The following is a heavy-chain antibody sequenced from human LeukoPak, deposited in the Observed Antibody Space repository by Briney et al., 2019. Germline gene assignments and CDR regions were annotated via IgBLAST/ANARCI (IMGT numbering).Heavy chain of an antibody. CDR2: NYYSGST. J-gene: IGHJ4*02. CDR1: GCSISSSSYY. CDR3: ARRAMVRGGTYFHY. D-gene: IGHD3-10*01. Sequence: PSETLSLTCTVSGCSISSSSYYWGRIRQPPGKGLEWIGSNYYSGSTYYNPFLKSRGTISEDTSKNQFSLKLSSVTAADTAVYYCARRAMVRGGTYFHYWGQGTLVSVSS. V-gene: IGHV4-39*01.